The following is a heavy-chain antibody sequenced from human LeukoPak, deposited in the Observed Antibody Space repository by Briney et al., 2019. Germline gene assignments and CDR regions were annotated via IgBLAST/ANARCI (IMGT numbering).Heavy chain of an antibody. CDR2: IIPIFGTA. D-gene: IGHD3-10*01. CDR1: GGTFSSYA. CDR3: ARVRERLLWFGLFDY. Sequence: AASVKVSCKASGGTFSSYAISWVRQAPEQGLEWMGGIIPIFGTANYAQKFQGRVTITADESTSTAYMELSSLRSEDTAVYYCARVRERLLWFGLFDYWGQGTLVTVSS. V-gene: IGHV1-69*13. J-gene: IGHJ4*02.